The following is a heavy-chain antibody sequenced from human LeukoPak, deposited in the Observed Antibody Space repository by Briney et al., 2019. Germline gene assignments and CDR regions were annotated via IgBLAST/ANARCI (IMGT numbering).Heavy chain of an antibody. V-gene: IGHV3-9*01. Sequence: GGSLRLSCAASGFTFDDYAMHWVRQAPGKGLEWVSGISWNSGSIGYADSVKGRFTISRENAKNSLYLQMNSLRAEDTAVYYCAGLTTVTTRDDAFDIWGQGTMVTVSS. CDR1: GFTFDDYA. CDR3: AGLTTVTTRDDAFDI. D-gene: IGHD4-17*01. CDR2: ISWNSGSI. J-gene: IGHJ3*02.